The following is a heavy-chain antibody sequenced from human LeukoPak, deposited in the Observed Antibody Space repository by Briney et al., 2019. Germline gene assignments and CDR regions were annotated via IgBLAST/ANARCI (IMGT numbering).Heavy chain of an antibody. D-gene: IGHD2-21*02. CDR2: IYHSGST. CDR3: ARVLGKHSGLYCGGDCYSHAYDY. V-gene: IGHV4-4*02. J-gene: IGHJ4*02. Sequence: SETLSLTCAVSGGSISSSNWWSWVRQPPGKGLEWIGEIYHSGSTNYNPSLKSRVTISVDKSKNQFSLKLSSVTAADTAVYYCARVLGKHSGLYCGGDCYSHAYDYWGQGTLVTVSS. CDR1: GGSISSSNW.